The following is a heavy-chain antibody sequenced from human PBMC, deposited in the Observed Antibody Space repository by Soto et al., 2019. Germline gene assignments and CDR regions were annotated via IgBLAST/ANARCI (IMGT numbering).Heavy chain of an antibody. Sequence: SETLSLTCAVYGGSFSGYYWSWIRQPPGKGLEWIGEINHSGSTNYNPSLKSRVTISVDTSKNQFSLKLNSVTAADTAVYYCESNPPSTYYYGSRGPYYCAQSSAVTVSA. D-gene: IGHD3-22*01. CDR2: INHSGST. CDR3: ESNPPSTYYYGSRGPYY. J-gene: IGHJ4*01. CDR1: GGSFSGYY. V-gene: IGHV4-34*01.